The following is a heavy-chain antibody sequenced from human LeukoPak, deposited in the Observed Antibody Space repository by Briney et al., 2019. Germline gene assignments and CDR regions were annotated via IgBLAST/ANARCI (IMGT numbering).Heavy chain of an antibody. CDR3: AKKLRSLRGATPFDY. J-gene: IGHJ4*02. D-gene: IGHD1-26*01. Sequence: GKSLRLSCAASGFTFSGYPIHWVRQAPGKGLEWVAVISYDGSNKYYADSVKGRFTISRDNSKNTLYLQMSSLRAEDTAVYYCAKKLRSLRGATPFDYWGQGTLVTVSS. V-gene: IGHV3-30-3*02. CDR1: GFTFSGYP. CDR2: ISYDGSNK.